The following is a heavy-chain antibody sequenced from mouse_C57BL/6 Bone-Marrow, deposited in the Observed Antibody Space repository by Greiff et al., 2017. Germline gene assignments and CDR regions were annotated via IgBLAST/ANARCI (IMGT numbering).Heavy chain of an antibody. V-gene: IGHV7-3*01. J-gene: IGHJ2*01. CDR2: IRNKANGYTT. CDR3: ARYDGNYVDY. CDR1: GFTFTDYY. D-gene: IGHD2-1*01. Sequence: EVKLVESGGGLVQPGGSLSLSCAASGFTFTDYYMSWVRQPPGKALEWLGFIRNKANGYTTEYSASVKGRFTISRDNSQSILYLQMNALRAEDSATYYCARYDGNYVDYWGQGTTLTVSS.